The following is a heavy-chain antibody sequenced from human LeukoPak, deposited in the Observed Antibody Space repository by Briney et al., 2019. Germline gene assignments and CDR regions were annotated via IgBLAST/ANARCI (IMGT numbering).Heavy chain of an antibody. CDR3: ARRTYYDFWSGYPNWFDP. J-gene: IGHJ5*02. D-gene: IGHD3-3*01. V-gene: IGHV4-34*01. Sequence: SETLSLTCAVYGGSFSGYYWSWIRQPPGKGLEWIGEINHSGGTNYNPSLKSRVTISVDTSKNQFSLKLSSVTAADTAVYYCARRTYYDFWSGYPNWFDPWGRGTLVTVSS. CDR1: GGSFSGYY. CDR2: INHSGGT.